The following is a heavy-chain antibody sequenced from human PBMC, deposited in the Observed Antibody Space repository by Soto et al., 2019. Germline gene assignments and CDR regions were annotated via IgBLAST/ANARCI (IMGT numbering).Heavy chain of an antibody. D-gene: IGHD7-27*01. CDR1: GFPSTSYV. J-gene: IGHJ4*02. CDR2: IYYDASKK. V-gene: IGHV3-30*03. Sequence: QVQLVESGGGVVLPGRSLKLSSAASGFPSTSYVMHWVRQAPGKGLEWVASIYYDASKKHYTESVKCRFTISRANSKTPVSLPKNSLTAEDTAVYYCAYILTGQADYWGQGTLVTVSS. CDR3: AYILTGQADY.